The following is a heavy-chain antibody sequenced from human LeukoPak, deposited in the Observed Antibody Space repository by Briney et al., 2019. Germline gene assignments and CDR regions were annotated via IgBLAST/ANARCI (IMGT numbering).Heavy chain of an antibody. D-gene: IGHD4-17*01. CDR3: ARETTVTTDWYFDL. CDR1: GGSISSGGYY. CDR2: IYYSGST. V-gene: IGHV4-31*03. Sequence: SETLSLTCNVSGGSISSGGYYWSWTRQHPGKGLEWIGYIYYSGSTYYSPSLKSRVTISVDTSKNQFSLKLSSVTAADTAVYYCARETTVTTDWYFDLWGRGTLVTVSS. J-gene: IGHJ2*01.